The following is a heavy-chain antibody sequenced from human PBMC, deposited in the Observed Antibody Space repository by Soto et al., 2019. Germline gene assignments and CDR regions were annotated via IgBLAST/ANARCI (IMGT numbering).Heavy chain of an antibody. J-gene: IGHJ4*02. V-gene: IGHV3-33*01. CDR3: ARDPCGGDCYSGDY. CDR2: IWYDGSNK. D-gene: IGHD2-21*02. Sequence: QVQLVESGGGVVQPGRSLRLSCAASGFTFSSYGMHWVRQAPGKGLEWVAVIWYDGSNKYYADSVKGRFTISRDNSKNTLYLQMNSLRAEDTAVYYCARDPCGGDCYSGDYWGQGTLVTVSS. CDR1: GFTFSSYG.